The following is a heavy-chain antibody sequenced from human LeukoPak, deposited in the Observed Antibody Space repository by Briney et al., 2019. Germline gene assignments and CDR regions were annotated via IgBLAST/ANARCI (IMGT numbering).Heavy chain of an antibody. Sequence: GGSLRLSCAASGFTFSSYGMNWVRQAPGKGLEWVSYISSSYSTMYYADSVRGRFTISRDNAKNSLYLQMNSLRDEDTAVYYCARDASGWGFTDYWGQGTLVTVSS. CDR2: ISSSYSTM. D-gene: IGHD6-19*01. V-gene: IGHV3-48*02. CDR1: GFTFSSYG. J-gene: IGHJ4*02. CDR3: ARDASGWGFTDY.